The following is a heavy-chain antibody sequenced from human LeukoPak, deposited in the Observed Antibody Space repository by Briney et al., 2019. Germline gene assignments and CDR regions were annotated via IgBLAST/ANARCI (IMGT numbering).Heavy chain of an antibody. CDR2: INPNSGGT. D-gene: IGHD2-21*02. Sequence: ASVKVSCTASGYTFIGYYMHWVRQAPGQGVEWMGWINPNSGGTNYAQKFQGRVTMTRHTSIRAAYMELSRLRSVDTAVYNCVRVYGGDHCFLADAFDIWGQGKMVTVSS. V-gene: IGHV1-2*02. CDR1: GYTFIGYY. CDR3: VRVYGGDHCFLADAFDI. J-gene: IGHJ3*02.